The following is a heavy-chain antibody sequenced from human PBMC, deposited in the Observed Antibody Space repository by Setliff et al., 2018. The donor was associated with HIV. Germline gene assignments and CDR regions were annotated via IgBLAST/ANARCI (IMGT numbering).Heavy chain of an antibody. CDR1: GFTLSHAY. J-gene: IGHJ4*02. V-gene: IGHV3-53*05. D-gene: IGHD6-13*01. CDR2: IYSGGTT. CDR3: ARGDSSWYNAY. Sequence: PGGSLRLSCAVSGFTLSHAYMSWVRQAPGKGLEWVSVIYSGGTTYYADSVKGRFTISRDNSKNTLYLQMNSLRVEDTAVYYCARGDSSWYNAYWGQGTLVTVSS.